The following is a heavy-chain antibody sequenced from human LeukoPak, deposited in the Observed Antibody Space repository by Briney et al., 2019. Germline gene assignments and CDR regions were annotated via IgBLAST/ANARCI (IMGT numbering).Heavy chain of an antibody. Sequence: GGSLRLSCAVSGITLSNYGMTWVRQAPGKGLEWVAGISVTGGRKNYADSVKGRFTISRDNPKNTLYLQMNSLRAEDTAVYFCAKRGVVIRVILVGFHKEAYYFDSWGQGALVTVSS. J-gene: IGHJ4*02. D-gene: IGHD3-22*01. CDR1: GITLSNYG. V-gene: IGHV3-23*01. CDR2: ISVTGGRK. CDR3: AKRGVVIRVILVGFHKEAYYFDS.